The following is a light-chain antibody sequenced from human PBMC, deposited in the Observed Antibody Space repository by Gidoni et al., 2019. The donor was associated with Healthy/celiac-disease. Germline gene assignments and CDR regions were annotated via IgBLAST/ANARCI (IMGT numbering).Light chain of an antibody. V-gene: IGKV3-11*01. J-gene: IGKJ5*01. CDR1: QSVSSY. CDR3: QQRSNWPGIT. CDR2: DAS. Sequence: PGERATLSCRASQSVSSYLAWYQQKPGQAPRLLIYDASNRATGIPARFSGSGSGTDFTLTISSLEPEDFAVYYCQQRSNWPGITFGQGTRLEIK.